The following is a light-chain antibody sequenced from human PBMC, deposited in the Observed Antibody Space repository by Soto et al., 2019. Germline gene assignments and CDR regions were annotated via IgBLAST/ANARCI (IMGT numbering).Light chain of an antibody. Sequence: DVQMTQSPSSVSASVGDRVTITCQASQDISNYLNWYQQKPGKAPKLLIYAASSLQSGVPSRFSGSGSGTHLTITISSLQPEDFETYYCQQANTFPLTFGQGTRLEI. V-gene: IGKV1-12*01. CDR2: AAS. CDR3: QQANTFPLT. J-gene: IGKJ5*01. CDR1: QDISNY.